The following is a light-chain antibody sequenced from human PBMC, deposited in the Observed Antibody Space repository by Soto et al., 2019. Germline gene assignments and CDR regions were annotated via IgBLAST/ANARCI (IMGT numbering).Light chain of an antibody. V-gene: IGLV3-9*01. Sequence: SYELTQPLSVSVALGQTARITCGGNNIGSKNVHWYQQKPGQAPVLVIYRDKKRPSGIPERFSGSNSGNTATLTISRAQAGDEADYYCQVWDSSTLVFGGGTKLTVL. CDR2: RDK. CDR1: NIGSKN. CDR3: QVWDSSTLV. J-gene: IGLJ2*01.